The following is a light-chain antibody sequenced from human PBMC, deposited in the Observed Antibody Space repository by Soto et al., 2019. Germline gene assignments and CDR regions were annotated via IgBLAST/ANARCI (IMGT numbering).Light chain of an antibody. CDR2: AAS. J-gene: IGKJ4*01. Sequence: DIQLTQSPSFLSASVGDRVTITCRASQGISSYLVWYQQKPGKAPKLLIYAASTLQSGVPSRFSGSESGTEFTLTISSLQPEDFATYYCQQLNTYPLTFGGGTKVDIK. CDR3: QQLNTYPLT. CDR1: QGISSY. V-gene: IGKV1-9*01.